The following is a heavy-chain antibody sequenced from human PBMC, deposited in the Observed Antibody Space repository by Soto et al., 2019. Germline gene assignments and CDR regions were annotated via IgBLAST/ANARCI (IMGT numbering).Heavy chain of an antibody. D-gene: IGHD6-13*01. Sequence: EVQLVESGGGLVQPGGSLRLSCAASGFNVSSNYMSWVRQAPGKGLEWVSVIYSGGSTYYADSAKGRFTISRDNSKNTLYLQMNSLRAEDTAVHYCASTGYSGSWRDYYYYYYMDVWGKGTTVTVSS. J-gene: IGHJ6*03. CDR1: GFNVSSNY. CDR3: ASTGYSGSWRDYYYYYYMDV. V-gene: IGHV3-66*01. CDR2: IYSGGST.